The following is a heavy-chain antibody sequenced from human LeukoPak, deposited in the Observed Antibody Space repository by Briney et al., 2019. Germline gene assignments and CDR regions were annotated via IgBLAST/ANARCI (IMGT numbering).Heavy chain of an antibody. CDR2: IKRDGGEK. J-gene: IGHJ4*02. CDR3: ASASLWSGILEY. D-gene: IGHD3-3*01. CDR1: GFTFSSYM. V-gene: IGHV3-7*01. Sequence: GGSLRLSCAASGFTFSSYMMTWVRQAPGKGLEWVANIKRDGGEKYYVDSVRGRFTISRDNAKNSLYLQMNSLRAEDTAVYYCASASLWSGILEYWGQGTLVIVSS.